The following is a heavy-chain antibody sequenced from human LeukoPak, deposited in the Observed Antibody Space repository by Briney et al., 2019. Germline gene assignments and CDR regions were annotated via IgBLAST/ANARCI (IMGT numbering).Heavy chain of an antibody. CDR3: ARDRQDYYDSSGYFDN. CDR2: TSAKNGNT. CDR1: GYTFTNYG. V-gene: IGHV1-18*01. J-gene: IGHJ4*01. D-gene: IGHD3-22*01. Sequence: VASVKVSCKASGYTFTNYGISWVRQAPRQWLQWMGWTSAKNGNTKYAEKCQGRGTMTTDTSTNTAYIELRTLRSDDTAVYYCARDRQDYYDSSGYFDNSGHRNLVTVS.